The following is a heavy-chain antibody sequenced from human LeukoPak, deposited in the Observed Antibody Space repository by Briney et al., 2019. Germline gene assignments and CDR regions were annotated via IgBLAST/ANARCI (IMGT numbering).Heavy chain of an antibody. CDR1: GFMFHEFG. Sequence: GGSLRLSCAASGFMFHEFGMHWVRQSPGKGLEWLAVMFYDGNNKYYADSVKGRFTISRDNSKNTLYLQMNSLRAEDTAVYYCARGAGYNYPYYFDYWGQGTLVTVSS. J-gene: IGHJ4*02. V-gene: IGHV3-33*01. CDR2: MFYDGNNK. D-gene: IGHD5-24*01. CDR3: ARGAGYNYPYYFDY.